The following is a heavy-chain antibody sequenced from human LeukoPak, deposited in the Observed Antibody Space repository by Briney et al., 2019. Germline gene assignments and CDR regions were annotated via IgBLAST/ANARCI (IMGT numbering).Heavy chain of an antibody. V-gene: IGHV3-30*03. CDR2: ISYDGSNK. J-gene: IGHJ5*02. CDR1: GFTFSSYG. CDR3: ARDRTTVAGVWFDP. Sequence: GGSLRLSCAASGFTFSSYGMHWVRQAPGKGLEWVAVISYDGSNKYYADSVRGRFTISRDNAKNSLYLQMNCLRAEDTAIYYCARDRTTVAGVWFDPWGQGTLVTVSS. D-gene: IGHD6-19*01.